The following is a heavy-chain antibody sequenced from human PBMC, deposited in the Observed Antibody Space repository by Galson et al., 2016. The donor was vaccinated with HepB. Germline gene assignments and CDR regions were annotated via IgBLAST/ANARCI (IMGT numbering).Heavy chain of an antibody. Sequence: SLRLSCAASGFTFSDYYMSWIRQAPGKGLEWVSYISSGGSTTYYADSVKGRFTISRDNAKNSLYLQINSLRAEDTAVYYCARARVTTVTTTSSNYYGMDVWGQGTTVTVSS. CDR1: GFTFSDYY. J-gene: IGHJ6*02. CDR2: ISSGGSTT. V-gene: IGHV3-11*01. D-gene: IGHD4-17*01. CDR3: ARARVTTVTTTSSNYYGMDV.